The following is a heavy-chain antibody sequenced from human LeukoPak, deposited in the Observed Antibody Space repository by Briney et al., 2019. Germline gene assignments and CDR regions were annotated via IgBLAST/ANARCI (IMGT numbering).Heavy chain of an antibody. V-gene: IGHV4-34*01. D-gene: IGHD3-16*02. CDR2: INHSGST. CDR1: GGSFSGYY. Sequence: PSETLSLTCAVYGGSFSGYYWNWIRQPPGKGLEWIGEINHSGSTNYNPSLKSRVTISIDTSKNQFSLKLSSVTAADTAVYYCARGLSAVVYWGQGTLVTVSS. J-gene: IGHJ4*02. CDR3: ARGLSAVVY.